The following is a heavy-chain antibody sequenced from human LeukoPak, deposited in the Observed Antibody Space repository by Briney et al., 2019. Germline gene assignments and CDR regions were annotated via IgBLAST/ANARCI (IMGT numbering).Heavy chain of an antibody. J-gene: IGHJ4*02. CDR1: GYTFTSYY. D-gene: IGHD2-15*01. Sequence: ASVKVSCKASGYTFTSYYMHWVRQAPGQGLEWMGIINPSGGSTGYAQKFQGRVTMTRDTSTSTVYMELSSLRSEDTAVYYCAREDCSGGSCYGGHFDYWGQGTLVTVSS. CDR2: INPSGGST. CDR3: AREDCSGGSCYGGHFDY. V-gene: IGHV1-46*01.